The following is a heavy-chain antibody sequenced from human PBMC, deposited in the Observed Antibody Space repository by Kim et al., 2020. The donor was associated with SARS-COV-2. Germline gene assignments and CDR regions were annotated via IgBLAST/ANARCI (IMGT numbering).Heavy chain of an antibody. CDR3: AREEYYYDHGAYYYDY. D-gene: IGHD3-22*01. Sequence: GGSLRLSCAASGFTFSAYTMNWVRQAPGKGLEWVSSISSSNTYIYYADSLKGRFTISRDNAKSSLFLQMNSLRAEDTAVYYCAREEYYYDHGAYYYDYWGQGTLVTVSS. CDR1: GFTFSAYT. CDR2: ISSSNTYI. V-gene: IGHV3-21*01. J-gene: IGHJ4*02.